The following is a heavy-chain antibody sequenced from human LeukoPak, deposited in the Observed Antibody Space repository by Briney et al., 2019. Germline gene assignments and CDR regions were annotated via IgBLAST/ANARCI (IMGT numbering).Heavy chain of an antibody. CDR2: INPSSGST. Sequence: ASVKVSCKASGYTFTSYYMHWVRQSPGQGLKGMGIINPSSGSTSSAQKFQGRVTMTRDMSTSTVYMELSSLRSEDTAVYYCTRPTRDGYSFDALDSWGQGTMVTVSS. CDR1: GYTFTSYY. CDR3: TRPTRDGYSFDALDS. D-gene: IGHD5-24*01. V-gene: IGHV1-46*01. J-gene: IGHJ3*02.